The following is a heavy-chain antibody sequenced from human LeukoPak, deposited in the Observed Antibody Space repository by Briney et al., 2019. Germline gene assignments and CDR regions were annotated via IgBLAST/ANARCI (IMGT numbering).Heavy chain of an antibody. J-gene: IGHJ3*02. V-gene: IGHV3-23*01. Sequence: GGSLRLSCAASGFTFSNYGMTWVRQAPGKGLEWVSAISGRDGSTYYADSVKGRFTISRDNSKNTLYLQMNSLRAEDTAVYYCAREVVVIRAFDIWGQGTMVTVSS. CDR2: ISGRDGST. D-gene: IGHD3-22*01. CDR3: AREVVVIRAFDI. CDR1: GFTFSNYG.